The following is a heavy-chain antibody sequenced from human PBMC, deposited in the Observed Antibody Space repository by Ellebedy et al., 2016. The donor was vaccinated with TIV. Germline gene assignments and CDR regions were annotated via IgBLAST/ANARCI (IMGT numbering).Heavy chain of an antibody. CDR2: IRDGGTDT. CDR1: GFTFGTYA. D-gene: IGHD5-24*01. J-gene: IGHJ6*02. Sequence: GESLKISCEASGFTFGTYAMSWVRQTPGKGLEWVSAIRDGGTDTYYADSVKGRFTISRDNSKNTLYLQMNSLRAEDTAVYYCAKGGRDGYNWYYGMDVWGQGTTVTVSS. CDR3: AKGGRDGYNWYYGMDV. V-gene: IGHV3-23*01.